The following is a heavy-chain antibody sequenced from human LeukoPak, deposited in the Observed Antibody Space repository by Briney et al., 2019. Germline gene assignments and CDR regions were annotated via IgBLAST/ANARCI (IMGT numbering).Heavy chain of an antibody. D-gene: IGHD6-13*01. CDR1: GGTFSSHA. Sequence: SVKVSCKASGGTFSSHAISWVRQAPGQGLEWMGGIIPIFGTANYAQKFQGRVTITADESTSTAYMELSSLRSEDTAVYYCAREEDPAAAGTGDRYYYYGTDVWGQGTTVTVSS. J-gene: IGHJ6*02. CDR3: AREEDPAAAGTGDRYYYYGTDV. CDR2: IIPIFGTA. V-gene: IGHV1-69*13.